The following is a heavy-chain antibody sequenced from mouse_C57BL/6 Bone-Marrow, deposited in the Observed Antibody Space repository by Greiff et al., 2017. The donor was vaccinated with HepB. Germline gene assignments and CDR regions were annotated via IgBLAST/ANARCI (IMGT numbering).Heavy chain of an antibody. Sequence: QVQLQQSDAELVKPGASVKISCKVSGYTFTDHTIHWMKQRPEQGLEWIGYIYPRDGSTKYNEKFKGKATLTADKSSSTAYMQLNSLTSEDSAVYFCARRGPIYYYGSSYDWYFDVWGTGTTVTVSS. CDR1: GYTFTDHT. J-gene: IGHJ1*03. CDR2: IYPRDGST. D-gene: IGHD1-1*01. V-gene: IGHV1-78*01. CDR3: ARRGPIYYYGSSYDWYFDV.